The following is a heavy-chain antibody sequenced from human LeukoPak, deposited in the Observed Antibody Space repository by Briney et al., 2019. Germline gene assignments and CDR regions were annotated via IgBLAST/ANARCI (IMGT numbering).Heavy chain of an antibody. V-gene: IGHV5-51*01. CDR3: ARLSYYYDSSGYRTKNYFDY. D-gene: IGHD3-22*01. CDR2: IYPGDSDT. CDR1: GYSFTSYW. J-gene: IGHJ4*02. Sequence: GESLQISCKGSGYSFTSYWIGWVRQMPGKGLEWMGIIYPGDSDTRYSPSFQGQVTISADKSISTAYLQWSSLKASDTAMYYCARLSYYYDSSGYRTKNYFDYWGQGTLVTVSS.